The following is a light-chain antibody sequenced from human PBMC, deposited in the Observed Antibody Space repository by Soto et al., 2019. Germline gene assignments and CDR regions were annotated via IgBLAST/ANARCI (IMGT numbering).Light chain of an antibody. CDR1: SSDVGAYNY. Sequence: QSALTQPPSASGSPGQSVTISCTGTSSDVGAYNYVSWYQQYPGKAPKLMIYEVSTRPSGVPDRFSGSKSGNTASLTVAGLDADDEADYYCSSYAGSNNFVVFGGGTQLTVL. J-gene: IGLJ2*01. CDR2: EVS. V-gene: IGLV2-8*01. CDR3: SSYAGSNNFVV.